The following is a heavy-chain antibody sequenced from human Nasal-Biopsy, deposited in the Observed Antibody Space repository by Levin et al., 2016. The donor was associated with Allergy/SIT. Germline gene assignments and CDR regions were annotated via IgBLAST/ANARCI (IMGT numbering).Heavy chain of an antibody. J-gene: IGHJ4*02. D-gene: IGHD3-22*01. Sequence: GGSLRLSCAASGFTFSVYTMNWVRQAPGKGPEWVASISKSSTNINYADSVKGRFTISRDNAKNSLFLQMSSLTAEDTAVYYCVRDDSSGYGYYWGQGTLVTVSS. CDR2: ISKSSTNI. CDR3: VRDDSSGYGYY. V-gene: IGHV3-21*06. CDR1: GFTFSVYT.